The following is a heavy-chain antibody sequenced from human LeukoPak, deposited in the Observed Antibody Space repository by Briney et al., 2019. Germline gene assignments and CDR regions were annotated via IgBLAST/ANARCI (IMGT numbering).Heavy chain of an antibody. CDR3: AKISGYDFQFDY. CDR1: GYSISSGYY. D-gene: IGHD5-12*01. V-gene: IGHV4-38-2*02. Sequence: PSETLSLTCTVSGYSISSGYYWGWIRQPPGKGLEWIGSIYHSGSTYYNPSLKSRVTISVDTSKNQFSLKLSSVTAADTAVYYCAKISGYDFQFDYWGQGTLVTVSS. J-gene: IGHJ4*02. CDR2: IYHSGST.